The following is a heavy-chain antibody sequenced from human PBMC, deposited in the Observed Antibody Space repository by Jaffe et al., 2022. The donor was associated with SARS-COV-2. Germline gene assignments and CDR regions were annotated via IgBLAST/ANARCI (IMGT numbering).Heavy chain of an antibody. CDR2: ISAGGGTT. CDR1: GFTFSSYA. D-gene: IGHD6-19*01. Sequence: EVQLLESGGGLVQPGGSLRLSCAASGFTFSSYAMNWVRQAPGKGLEWVSLISAGGGTTYYADSVRGRFTISRDNSRDTLYLHMNSLRAEDTAVYYCARPMQWLVRGFDYWGQGTLVTVSS. V-gene: IGHV3-23*01. CDR3: ARPMQWLVRGFDY. J-gene: IGHJ4*02.